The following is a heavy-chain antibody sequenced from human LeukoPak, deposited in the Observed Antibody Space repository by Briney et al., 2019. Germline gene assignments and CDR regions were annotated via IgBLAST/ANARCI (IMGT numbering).Heavy chain of an antibody. CDR2: ISAYNGNT. Sequence: GASVKVSCKASGYTFTSYGISWVRQAPGQGLEWVGWISAYNGNTNYAQKFQGRVTMTRDTSISTAYMELSRLRSDDTAVYYCARVASNYYDSSGLRRFDAFDIWGQGTMVTVSS. V-gene: IGHV1-18*01. CDR1: GYTFTSYG. CDR3: ARVASNYYDSSGLRRFDAFDI. D-gene: IGHD3-22*01. J-gene: IGHJ3*02.